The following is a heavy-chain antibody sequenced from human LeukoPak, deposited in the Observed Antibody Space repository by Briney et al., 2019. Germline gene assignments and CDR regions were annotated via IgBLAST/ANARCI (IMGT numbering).Heavy chain of an antibody. CDR2: ISSSGGGT. CDR3: ARDDPFDY. V-gene: IGHV3-23*01. D-gene: IGHD1-1*01. J-gene: IGHJ4*02. CDR1: GFTFRTYA. Sequence: PGGSLRLSCAASGFTFRTYAMNWVRQAPGKGLEWVSAISSSGGGTYDADSVKGRFTSSRDNSKNTLYLQMNRLRAEDTAVYYCARDDPFDYWGQRTLVTVSS.